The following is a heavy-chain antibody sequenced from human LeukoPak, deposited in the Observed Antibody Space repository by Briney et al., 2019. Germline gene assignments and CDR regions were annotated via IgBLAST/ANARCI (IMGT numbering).Heavy chain of an antibody. D-gene: IGHD3-22*01. CDR2: VYYSGST. J-gene: IGHJ1*01. Sequence: SETLSLTCTVSGGSISTYYWSWIRQPPGKGLEWIGYVYYSGSTNYNPSLKSRVTTSVDTSKNQFSLKLSSVTAADTAVYYCARNQDYYDSSGSSNFQHWGQGTRVTVSS. CDR1: GGSISTYY. V-gene: IGHV4-59*01. CDR3: ARNQDYYDSSGSSNFQH.